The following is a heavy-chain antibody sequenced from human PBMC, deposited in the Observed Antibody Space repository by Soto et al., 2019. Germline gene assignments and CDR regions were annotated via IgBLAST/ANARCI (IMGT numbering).Heavy chain of an antibody. V-gene: IGHV1-2*02. J-gene: IGHJ5*02. CDR2: FNPNSGGT. CDR1: GYIFTGYY. D-gene: IGHD3-22*01. Sequence: QVQLVQSGAEVKNPGASVKVSCKASGYIFTGYYMHWLRQAPGQGLEWMGWFNPNSGGTKYAQKFQGRVTMTNDTSINTAYMELSGLIYDDTAVYYCARGDFDSSANYYAGWFDPWGQGTLVTVSS. CDR3: ARGDFDSSANYYAGWFDP.